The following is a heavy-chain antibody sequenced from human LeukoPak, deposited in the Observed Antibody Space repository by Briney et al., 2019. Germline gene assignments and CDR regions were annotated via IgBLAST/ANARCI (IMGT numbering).Heavy chain of an antibody. CDR3: ASRVGSGWPFQH. CDR2: ISSSSSTI. D-gene: IGHD6-19*01. CDR1: GFTFSSYS. Sequence: PGGSLRLSCAASGFTFSSYSMNWVRQAPGKGLEWVSYISSSSSTIYYADSVKGRFTISRDNAKNSLYLQMNSLRAEDTAVYYCASRVGSGWPFQHWGQGTLVTVSS. V-gene: IGHV3-48*04. J-gene: IGHJ1*01.